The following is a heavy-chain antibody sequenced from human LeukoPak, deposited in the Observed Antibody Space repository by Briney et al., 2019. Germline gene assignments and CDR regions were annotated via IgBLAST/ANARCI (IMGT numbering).Heavy chain of an antibody. CDR3: VARGGWARFDY. Sequence: GGSLRLSCAASGFTFISYSINWVRQAPGKGLEWVSSISSSSSYIFYADSVKGRFTISRDNAKNALYLQMNSLRGEDTAVYYCVARGGWARFDYWGQGTLVTVSS. D-gene: IGHD6-19*01. CDR2: ISSSSSYI. J-gene: IGHJ4*02. CDR1: GFTFISYS. V-gene: IGHV3-21*01.